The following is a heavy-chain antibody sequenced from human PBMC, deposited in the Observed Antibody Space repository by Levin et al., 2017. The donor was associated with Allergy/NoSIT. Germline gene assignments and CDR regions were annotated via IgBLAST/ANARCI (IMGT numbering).Heavy chain of an antibody. CDR1: GDSVSSNSAA. D-gene: IGHD6-6*01. Sequence: SETLSLACAISGDSVSSNSAAWNWIRQSPSRGLEWLGRTYYRSKWYNDYAVSVKSRITINPDTSKNQFSLQLNSVTPEDTAVYYCAKSFYSSSSFGAFDIWGQGTMVTVSS. CDR2: TYYRSKWYN. CDR3: AKSFYSSSSFGAFDI. J-gene: IGHJ3*02. V-gene: IGHV6-1*01.